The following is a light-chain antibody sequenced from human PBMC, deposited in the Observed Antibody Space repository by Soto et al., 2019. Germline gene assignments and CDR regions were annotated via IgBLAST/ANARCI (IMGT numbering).Light chain of an antibody. J-gene: IGKJ4*01. CDR3: QQSYSTLT. V-gene: IGKV1-39*01. Sequence: DIQMTQSPSSLSASVGDRVTITCRASQSISSYLNWYQQKPGKAPKLLIYAASSLQSGVPSRFSGSGSGTDFTLTISRLQPEDFATYYCQQSYSTLTFGGGTKGDIK. CDR1: QSISSY. CDR2: AAS.